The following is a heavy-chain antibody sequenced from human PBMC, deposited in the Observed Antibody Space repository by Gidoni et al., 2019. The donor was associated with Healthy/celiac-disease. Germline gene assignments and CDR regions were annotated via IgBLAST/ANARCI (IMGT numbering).Heavy chain of an antibody. CDR2: IYYSGST. J-gene: IGHJ5*02. V-gene: IGHV4-39*01. Sequence: QLQLQESGPGLVKPSETLSLTCTVSGGSISSSSYYWGWIRQPPGKGLEWIGSIYYSGSTYYNPSLKSRVTISVDTSKNQFSLKLSSVTAADTAVYYCARHPRIAIFGVVTQYNWFDPWGQGTLVTVSS. CDR1: GGSISSSSYY. D-gene: IGHD3-3*01. CDR3: ARHPRIAIFGVVTQYNWFDP.